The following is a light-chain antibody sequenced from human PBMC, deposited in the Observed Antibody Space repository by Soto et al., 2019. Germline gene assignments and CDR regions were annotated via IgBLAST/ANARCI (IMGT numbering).Light chain of an antibody. J-gene: IGKJ3*01. CDR2: DAS. Sequence: EVVLTQSPATLSLSPGERATLSCRATQSVDTYLAWYQQKPGQPPRLLIYDASNRATGIPARFSGSGSGTDVTLTITTLEPEDFAVYYCQQRSNWPPWTFGPVTKV. CDR1: QSVDTY. CDR3: QQRSNWPPWT. V-gene: IGKV3-11*01.